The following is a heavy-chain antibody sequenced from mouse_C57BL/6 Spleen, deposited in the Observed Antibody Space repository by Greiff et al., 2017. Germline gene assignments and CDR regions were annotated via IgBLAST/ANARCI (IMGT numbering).Heavy chain of an antibody. D-gene: IGHD1-1*01. CDR3: ASIYYGSSYGFAY. J-gene: IGHJ3*01. Sequence: EVKLQESGGGLVKPGGSLKLSCAASGFTFSDYGMHWVRQAPEKGLEWVAYISSGSSTIYYADTVKGRFTISRDNAKNTLFLQMTSLRSEDTAMYYCASIYYGSSYGFAYWGQGTLVTVSA. V-gene: IGHV5-17*01. CDR2: ISSGSSTI. CDR1: GFTFSDYG.